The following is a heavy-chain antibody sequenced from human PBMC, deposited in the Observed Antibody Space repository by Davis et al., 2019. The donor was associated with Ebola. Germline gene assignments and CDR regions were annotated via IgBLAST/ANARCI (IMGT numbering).Heavy chain of an antibody. CDR3: ARQQTLYYYDSSGRHFDY. D-gene: IGHD3-22*01. CDR1: GFTFSSYA. V-gene: IGHV3-23*01. CDR2: ISGSGGST. Sequence: GESLKISCAASGFTFSSYAMSWVRQAPGKGLEWVSAISGSGGSTYYADSVKGRFTISRDNAKNSLYLQMNSLRDEDTAVYYCARQQTLYYYDSSGRHFDYWGQGTLVTVSS. J-gene: IGHJ4*02.